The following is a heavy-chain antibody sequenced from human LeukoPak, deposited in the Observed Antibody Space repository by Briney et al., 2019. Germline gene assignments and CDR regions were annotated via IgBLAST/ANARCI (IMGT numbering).Heavy chain of an antibody. V-gene: IGHV1-2*06. CDR2: INPDSGAT. D-gene: IGHD6-19*01. J-gene: IGHJ5*01. CDR1: GYAFTGYY. CDR3: ARPYSSGRLESWFGP. Sequence: GASVKVSCKASGYAFTGYYIHWVRQAPGQGLECMGRINPDSGATNYAQKFQGRVTMTRDTSITTAYMELSRLTSDDAPVYYCARPYSSGRLESWFGPWGQGALVTVSS.